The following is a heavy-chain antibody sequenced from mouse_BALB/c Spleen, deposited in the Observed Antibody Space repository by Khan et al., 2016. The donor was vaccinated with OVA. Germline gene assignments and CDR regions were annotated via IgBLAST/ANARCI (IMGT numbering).Heavy chain of an antibody. CDR2: ISYSGNT. D-gene: IGHD1-1*01. CDR1: GYSITTDYA. Sequence: EVQLEESGPGLVKPSQSLSLTCTVTGYSITTDYAWNWIRQFPGNKLEWMGYISYSGNTKYNPSLKSRISITRDTSKNQFFLQLKSVTTEDTARYYGARVYGGDFDYWGQGTTRTVSS. V-gene: IGHV3-2*02. CDR3: ARVYGGDFDY. J-gene: IGHJ2*01.